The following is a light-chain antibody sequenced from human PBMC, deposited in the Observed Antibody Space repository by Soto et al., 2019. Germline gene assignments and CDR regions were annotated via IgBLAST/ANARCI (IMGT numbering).Light chain of an antibody. J-gene: IGKJ2*01. V-gene: IGKV3-20*01. Sequence: EIVLTQSPGTLSLSPGEGATLSCRASQSVGTNYLAWYQQKPGQAPRLLIFGTSSRATGIPDRFSGSGSGTDFTLNISRLEPEDFAVYYCQQYDSSKYTFGQGTKLETK. CDR1: QSVGTNY. CDR3: QQYDSSKYT. CDR2: GTS.